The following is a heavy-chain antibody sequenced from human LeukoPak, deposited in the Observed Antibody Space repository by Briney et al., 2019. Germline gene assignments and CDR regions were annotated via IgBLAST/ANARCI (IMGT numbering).Heavy chain of an antibody. Sequence: GASVKVSCKASGYTFTRYDINWVRQATGQGLEWMGWMNPNNGNTGYAQKFQGRVTMTRDTSISTAYMELSSLRFEDTAVYYCARVRSELITMIVALSANAGYVDYWGQGTLVTVSS. J-gene: IGHJ4*02. CDR3: ARVRSELITMIVALSANAGYVDY. D-gene: IGHD3-22*01. V-gene: IGHV1-8*01. CDR2: MNPNNGNT. CDR1: GYTFTRYD.